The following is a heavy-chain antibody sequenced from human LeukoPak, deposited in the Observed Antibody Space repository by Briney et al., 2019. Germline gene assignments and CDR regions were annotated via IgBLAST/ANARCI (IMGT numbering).Heavy chain of an antibody. CDR2: IYYSGST. V-gene: IGHV4-39*01. Sequence: PSETLSLTCTVSGGSISSSSYYWGWIRQPPGKGLEWIGSIYYSGSTYYNPSLESRVTISVDTSKNQFSLKLSSVTAADTAVYYCARQLGYSSFDYWGQGTLVTVSS. CDR1: GGSISSSSYY. CDR3: ARQLGYSSFDY. J-gene: IGHJ4*02. D-gene: IGHD5-24*01.